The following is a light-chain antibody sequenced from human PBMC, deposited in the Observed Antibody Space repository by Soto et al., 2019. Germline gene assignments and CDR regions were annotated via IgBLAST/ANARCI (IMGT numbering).Light chain of an antibody. J-gene: IGLJ2*01. V-gene: IGLV1-44*01. Sequence: QLVLTQPPSASGTPGQRVTISCFGSSSNIGSHTTNWYQQLPGTAPKLLIYSNSQRPSGVPDRFSGSKSGTSASLAISGLQSEDEADYFCVAWDDSLRGVLFGGGTKVTVL. CDR2: SNS. CDR1: SSNIGSHT. CDR3: VAWDDSLRGVL.